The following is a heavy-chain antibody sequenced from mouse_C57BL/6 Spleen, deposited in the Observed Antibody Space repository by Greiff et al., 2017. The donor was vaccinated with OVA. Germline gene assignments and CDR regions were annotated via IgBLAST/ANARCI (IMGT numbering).Heavy chain of an antibody. CDR3: ARLGYYGSRGYYFDY. CDR2: INPSNGGT. J-gene: IGHJ2*01. CDR1: GYTFTSYW. V-gene: IGHV1-53*01. D-gene: IGHD1-1*01. Sequence: VQLQQPGPELVKPGASVKLSCKASGYTFTSYWMHWVKQRPGQGLEWIGNINPSNGGTNYNEKFKSKATLTVDKSSSTAYMQLSSLTSEDSAVYYCARLGYYGSRGYYFDYWGQGTTLTVSS.